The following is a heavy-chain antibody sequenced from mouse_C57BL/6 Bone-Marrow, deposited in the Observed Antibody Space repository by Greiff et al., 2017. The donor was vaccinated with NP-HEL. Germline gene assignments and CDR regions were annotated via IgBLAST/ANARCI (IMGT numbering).Heavy chain of an antibody. CDR3: ARIAIYYGNYGFAY. V-gene: IGHV3-3*01. J-gene: IGHJ3*01. CDR1: GFSINSDCY. Sequence: EVQRVESGPSLVRPSQTLSLTCTVTGFSINSDCYWIWIRQFPGNKLEYIGYTFYSGITYYNPSLESRTYITRDTSKNQFSLKLSSVTTEDTATYYCARIAIYYGNYGFAYWGQGTLVTVSA. D-gene: IGHD2-1*01. CDR2: TFYSGIT.